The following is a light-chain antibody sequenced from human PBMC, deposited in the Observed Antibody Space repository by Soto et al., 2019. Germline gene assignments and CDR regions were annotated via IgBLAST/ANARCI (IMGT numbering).Light chain of an antibody. Sequence: VLTQPASVSGSPGQSITISCTGTSSDVGSYNLVSWYQQHPGKAPKLMIYEGSKRPSGVSNRFSGSKSGNTASLTISGLQAEDEADYYCCSYAGSSTYVFGTGTKVTVL. CDR3: CSYAGSSTYV. CDR2: EGS. J-gene: IGLJ1*01. V-gene: IGLV2-23*01. CDR1: SSDVGSYNL.